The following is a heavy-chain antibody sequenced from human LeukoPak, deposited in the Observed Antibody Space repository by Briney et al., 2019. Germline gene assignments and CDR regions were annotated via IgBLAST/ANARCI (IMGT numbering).Heavy chain of an antibody. CDR2: ISSSTSTI. Sequence: AGGSLRLSCAASGFTFSDYGMNWVRQAPGKGLEWVSYISSSTSTIYYADSVKGRFTISRDNAKKSLYLQMKSLRVEDTAVYYCARSTPDLYYDGADYFYVRSYTAFDIWGQGTMVTVSS. D-gene: IGHD3-22*01. CDR3: ARSTPDLYYDGADYFYVRSYTAFDI. CDR1: GFTFSDYG. J-gene: IGHJ3*02. V-gene: IGHV3-48*01.